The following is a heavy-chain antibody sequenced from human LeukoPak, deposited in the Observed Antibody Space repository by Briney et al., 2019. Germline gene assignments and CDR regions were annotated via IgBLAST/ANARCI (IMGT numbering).Heavy chain of an antibody. D-gene: IGHD3-22*01. V-gene: IGHV4-34*01. CDR2: INHSGST. Sequence: SETLSLTCAVYGGSFSGCYWSWIRQPPGKGLEWIGEINHSGSTNYNPSLKSRVTISVDTSKNQFSLKLSSVTAADTAVYYCARTVHYYDSSGYYRGRPLDYWGQGTLVTVSS. CDR3: ARTVHYYDSSGYYRGRPLDY. CDR1: GGSFSGCY. J-gene: IGHJ4*02.